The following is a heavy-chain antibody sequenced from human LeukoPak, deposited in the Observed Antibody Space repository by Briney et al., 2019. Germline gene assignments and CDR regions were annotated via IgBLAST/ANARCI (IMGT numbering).Heavy chain of an antibody. V-gene: IGHV3-15*01. CDR3: ATLDALYYDSSGYYEGKDF. D-gene: IGHD3-22*01. J-gene: IGHJ4*02. Sequence: GGSLRLSCAASGFTFSDYYMSWVRQAPGKGLEWVGRIKSKSDGGTTDYAAPVKGRFTISRDDSKNTLYLQMNSLKTEDTAVYYCATLDALYYDSSGYYEGKDFWGQGSLVTVSS. CDR1: GFTFSDYY. CDR2: IKSKSDGGTT.